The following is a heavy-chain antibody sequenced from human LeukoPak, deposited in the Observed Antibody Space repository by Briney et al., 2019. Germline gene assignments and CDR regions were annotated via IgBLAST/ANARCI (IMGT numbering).Heavy chain of an antibody. D-gene: IGHD1-26*01. CDR2: VLPIIGVA. CDR3: ARLGIVGATGDY. CDR1: GGTFNRDA. J-gene: IGHJ4*02. V-gene: IGHV1-69*04. Sequence: PEASVKVSCKASGGTFNRDAVHWVRQAPGQGLEWMGRVLPIIGVANYEQKFQGRVTVIADKSTSTVYLDLSNLRSEDTAVYYCARLGIVGATGDYWGQGTLVTVSS.